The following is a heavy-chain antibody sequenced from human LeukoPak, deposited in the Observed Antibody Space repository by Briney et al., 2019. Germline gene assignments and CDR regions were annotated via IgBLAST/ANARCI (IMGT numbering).Heavy chain of an antibody. Sequence: TGGSLRLSCAASGFTFSSYAMHWVRQAPGKGLEWVAVVSYDGSNKYYADSVKGRFTISRDNSKNTLYLQMNSLRAEDTAVYYCAKGGYSSLHDEGEFDYWGQGTLVTVSS. CDR2: VSYDGSNK. D-gene: IGHD6-13*01. V-gene: IGHV3-30-3*01. CDR1: GFTFSSYA. CDR3: AKGGYSSLHDEGEFDY. J-gene: IGHJ4*02.